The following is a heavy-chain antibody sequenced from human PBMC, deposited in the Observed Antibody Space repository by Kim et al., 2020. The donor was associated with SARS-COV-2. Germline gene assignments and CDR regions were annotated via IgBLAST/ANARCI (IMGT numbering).Heavy chain of an antibody. CDR1: GFTFSGSA. CDR2: IRSKANSYAT. D-gene: IGHD3-10*01. V-gene: IGHV3-73*01. Sequence: GGSLRLSCAASGFTFSGSAMHWVRQASGKGREWVGRIRSKANSYATAYAASVKGRFTISRDDSKNTAYLQMNSLKTEDTAVYYCTRALDGLWFGESNYYYGMDVWGQGTTVTVSS. J-gene: IGHJ6*02. CDR3: TRALDGLWFGESNYYYGMDV.